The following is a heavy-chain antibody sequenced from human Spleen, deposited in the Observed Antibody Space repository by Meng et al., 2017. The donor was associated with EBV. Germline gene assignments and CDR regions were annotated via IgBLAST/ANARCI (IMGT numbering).Heavy chain of an antibody. CDR2: INADNGDT. J-gene: IGHJ4*02. CDR3: ARDLYDSSGSTFDY. CDR1: VYTFTTSA. V-gene: IGHV1-3*01. D-gene: IGHD3-22*01. Sequence: VQLVQSGAYVSQAGDSVKVSCKASVYTFTTSAMHWVRQAPGQRLEWMGWINADNGDTKYSQRFQGRVTITRDTSASTAYMELSSLRSEDTAVYYCARDLYDSSGSTFDYWGQGTLVTVSS.